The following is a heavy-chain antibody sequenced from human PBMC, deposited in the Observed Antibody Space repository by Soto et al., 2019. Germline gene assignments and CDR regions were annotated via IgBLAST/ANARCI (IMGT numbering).Heavy chain of an antibody. CDR1: GGTFSSYA. CDR3: ACIVVVPAAMGYYYYGMDV. V-gene: IGHV1-69*01. J-gene: IGHJ6*02. CDR2: IIPIFGTA. D-gene: IGHD2-2*01. Sequence: QVQLVQSGAEVKKPGSSVKVSCMASGGTFSSYAISWVRQAPGQGLEWMGGIIPIFGTANYAQKFQGRVTITADESTSTAYMELSSLRSEDTAVYYCACIVVVPAAMGYYYYGMDVWGQGTTVTVSS.